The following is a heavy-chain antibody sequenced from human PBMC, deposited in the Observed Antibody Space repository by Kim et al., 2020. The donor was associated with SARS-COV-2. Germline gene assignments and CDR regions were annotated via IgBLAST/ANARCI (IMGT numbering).Heavy chain of an antibody. CDR3: ARAGATVTTFGY. CDR1: GGSISSYY. Sequence: SETLSLTCTVSGGSISSYYWSWIRQPPGKGLEWIGYIYYSGSTNYNPSLKSRVTISVDTSKNQFSLKLSSVTAADTAVYYCARAGATVTTFGYWGQGTLVTVSS. D-gene: IGHD4-17*01. CDR2: IYYSGST. J-gene: IGHJ4*02. V-gene: IGHV4-59*01.